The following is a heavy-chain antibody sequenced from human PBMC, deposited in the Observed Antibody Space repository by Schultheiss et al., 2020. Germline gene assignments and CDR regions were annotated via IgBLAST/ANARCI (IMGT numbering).Heavy chain of an antibody. CDR2: ISSSSSYT. J-gene: IGHJ4*02. D-gene: IGHD2-21*02. V-gene: IGHV3-21*05. Sequence: GGSLRLSCAASGFTFSSYSMNWIRQAPGKGLEWVSYISSSSSYTSYADSVKGRFTISRDNSKNTLYLQMNSLRAEDTAVYYCARTYCGGDCHRYRLDYWGKGTL. CDR3: ARTYCGGDCHRYRLDY. CDR1: GFTFSSYS.